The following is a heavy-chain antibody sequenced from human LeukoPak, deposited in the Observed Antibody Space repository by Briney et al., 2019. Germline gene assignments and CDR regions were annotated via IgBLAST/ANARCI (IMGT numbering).Heavy chain of an antibody. Sequence: GGSLRLPCAASGFIFSSHSMSWIRQAPGKGLEWVSYISSSSSYTNYADSVKGRFTISRDNAKNSLYLQMNSLRAEDTAVYYCARDYYDSSGYYHLSDWGQGTLVTVSS. CDR1: GFIFSSHS. CDR2: ISSSSSYT. J-gene: IGHJ4*02. D-gene: IGHD3-22*01. CDR3: ARDYYDSSGYYHLSD. V-gene: IGHV3-21*05.